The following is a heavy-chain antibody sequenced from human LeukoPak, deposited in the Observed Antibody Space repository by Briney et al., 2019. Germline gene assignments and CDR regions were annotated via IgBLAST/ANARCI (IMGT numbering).Heavy chain of an antibody. Sequence: ASVKVSCKASGYTFTSYYMHWVRQAPGQGLEWMGIINPSGGSTSYAQKFQGRVTMTRDTSTSTVYMELSSLRSEDTAVYYCARDRVHGVVVPAALNFDYWGQGTLVTVSS. J-gene: IGHJ4*02. CDR2: INPSGGST. V-gene: IGHV1-46*01. CDR1: GYTFTSYY. D-gene: IGHD2-2*01. CDR3: ARDRVHGVVVPAALNFDY.